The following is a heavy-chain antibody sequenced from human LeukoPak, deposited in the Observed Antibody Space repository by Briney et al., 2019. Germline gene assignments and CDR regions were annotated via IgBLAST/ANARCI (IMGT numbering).Heavy chain of an antibody. CDR1: GGSISSSDYY. V-gene: IGHV4-39*01. Sequence: PSETLCLTCSVSGGSISSSDYYWGWIRQSPGKGLEWIGSSFHSGSHYYNPSLKSRVTISVDTSKIQFSLKLNSVTDADTAVYYCARATATGSWGLFDYWAQGTQVIVSS. D-gene: IGHD1-1*01. J-gene: IGHJ4*02. CDR2: SFHSGSH. CDR3: ARATATGSWGLFDY.